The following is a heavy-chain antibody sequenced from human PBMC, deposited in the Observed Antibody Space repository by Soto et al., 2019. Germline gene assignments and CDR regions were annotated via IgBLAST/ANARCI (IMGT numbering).Heavy chain of an antibody. Sequence: ASVKVSCKTSGYTFSNYGITWVRQAPGQPLEWLGWISLYSDGTNYAQKFQGRVSMTTDTSTTTAYMELRSLRSDDTAVYYCETVLPGAEAWFGTWGQGTLVTVSS. CDR3: ETVLPGAEAWFGT. CDR2: ISLYSDGT. D-gene: IGHD2-15*01. V-gene: IGHV1-18*01. J-gene: IGHJ5*02. CDR1: GYTFSNYG.